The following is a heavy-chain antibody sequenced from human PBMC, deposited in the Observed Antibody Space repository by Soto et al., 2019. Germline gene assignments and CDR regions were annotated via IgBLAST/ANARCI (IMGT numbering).Heavy chain of an antibody. D-gene: IGHD4-17*01. CDR3: ARDPGKDFYGDYDPDYYYYGMDV. J-gene: IGHJ6*02. V-gene: IGHV1-46*01. Sequence: WASVKVSCKASGYTFTSYYMHWVRQAPGQGLEWMGIINPSGGSTSYAQKFQGRVTMTTDTSTSTAYMELSSLRSEDTAVYYCARDPGKDFYGDYDPDYYYYGMDVWGQGTTVTVSS. CDR1: GYTFTSYY. CDR2: INPSGGST.